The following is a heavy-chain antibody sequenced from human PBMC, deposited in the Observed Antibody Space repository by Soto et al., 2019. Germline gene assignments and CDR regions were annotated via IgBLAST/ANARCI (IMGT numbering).Heavy chain of an antibody. Sequence: SETLSLTCSVSGGSISSYYWSWIRQPPGKGLEFIGYIYYSGSTYYNPSLKSRVTISVDTSNSRFSLKLSSVTAADTAVYYCARGSNYDFWSGLNWFDPWGQGTLVTVSS. CDR3: ARGSNYDFWSGLNWFDP. J-gene: IGHJ5*02. CDR1: GGSISSYY. V-gene: IGHV4-59*01. D-gene: IGHD3-3*01. CDR2: IYYSGST.